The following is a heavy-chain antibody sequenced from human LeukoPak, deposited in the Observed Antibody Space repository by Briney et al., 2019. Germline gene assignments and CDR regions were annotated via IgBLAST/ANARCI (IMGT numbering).Heavy chain of an antibody. CDR1: GFSLSGYW. V-gene: IGHV3-74*01. Sequence: DPGGSLRLSCVASGFSLSGYWMYWVRQAPGKGLMYISRNNGDGSTTNYADVVKGRFTMSRDNVKNTLYLQMNSLRVEDTAVYYCARDPRNVGLAPWGQGTLVTVSS. D-gene: IGHD2-15*01. J-gene: IGHJ5*02. CDR2: NNGDGSTT. CDR3: ARDPRNVGLAP.